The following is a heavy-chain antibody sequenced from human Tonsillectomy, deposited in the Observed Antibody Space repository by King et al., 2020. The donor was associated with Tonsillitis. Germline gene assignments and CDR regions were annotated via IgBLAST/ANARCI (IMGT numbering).Heavy chain of an antibody. J-gene: IGHJ6*02. Sequence: QLVQSGSELRKPGASVIISCKTSGYTFTRFGLNWVRQAPGQGPEWMGWINTNTGDPTYAQGFTGRFVFSLDTSTKTAYLQINTLKAEDTAVYYCARPPLPPAVVPAATTNYFYYGMDVWGQGTTVTVSS. CDR2: INTNTGDP. V-gene: IGHV7-4-1*02. D-gene: IGHD2-2*01. CDR3: ARPPLPPAVVPAATTNYFYYGMDV. CDR1: GYTFTRFG.